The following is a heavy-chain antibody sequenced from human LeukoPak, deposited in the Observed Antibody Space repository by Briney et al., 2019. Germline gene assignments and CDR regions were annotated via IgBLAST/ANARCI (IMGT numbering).Heavy chain of an antibody. CDR2: IIPILGIA. D-gene: IGHD6-13*01. V-gene: IGHV1-69*04. CDR1: GGTFSSYA. CDR3: ASPDALAGTAIYYFDY. J-gene: IGHJ4*02. Sequence: SVKVSCKASGGTFSSYAISWVRQAPGQGLEWMGRIIPILGIANYAQKFQGRVTITADKSTSTAYMELSSLRSEDTAVYYCASPDALAGTAIYYFDYWGQGTLVTVSS.